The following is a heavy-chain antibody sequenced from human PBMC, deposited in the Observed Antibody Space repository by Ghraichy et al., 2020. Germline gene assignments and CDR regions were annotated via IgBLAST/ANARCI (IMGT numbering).Heavy chain of an antibody. J-gene: IGHJ4*02. CDR3: AKDEPYIVVIPAAIQGLDY. CDR1: GFTFSSYA. V-gene: IGHV3-23*01. D-gene: IGHD2-2*01. CDR2: ISGSGANT. Sequence: GGSRRLSCAASGFTFSSYAMSWVRQAPGKGLEWVSTISGSGANTYYADSVKGRFTISRDNSKNTLSLQMNSLRAEDTAVYYCAKDEPYIVVIPAAIQGLDYWGQGTLVTVSS.